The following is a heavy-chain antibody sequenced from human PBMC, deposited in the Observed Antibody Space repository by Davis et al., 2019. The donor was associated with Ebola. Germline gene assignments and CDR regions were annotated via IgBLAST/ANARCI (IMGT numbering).Heavy chain of an antibody. CDR3: AKDRVIRVYGMDV. Sequence: GESLKISCAASGFTFSSYAMSWVRQAPRKGLEWVSAISGSGGSTYYADSVKGRFTISRDNSKNTLYLQMNSLGAEDTAVYYCAKDRVIRVYGMDVWGQGTTVTVSS. V-gene: IGHV3-23*01. CDR1: GFTFSSYA. J-gene: IGHJ6*02. CDR2: ISGSGGST. D-gene: IGHD3-10*01.